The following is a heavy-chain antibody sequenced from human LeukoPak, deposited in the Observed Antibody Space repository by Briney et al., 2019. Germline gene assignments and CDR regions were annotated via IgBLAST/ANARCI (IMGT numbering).Heavy chain of an antibody. V-gene: IGHV3-53*05. D-gene: IGHD2-15*01. CDR1: GFTVSGNY. J-gene: IGHJ6*03. CDR2: IYSGGTT. Sequence: HPGGSLRLSCAVSGFTVSGNYMSWVRQAPGKGLEWVSLIYSGGTTYYADSVKGRFTISRDNSKNSLYLQINSLRAEDTALYYCAKEGALGSLETGSTYYYYMDVWGKGTTVTVSS. CDR3: AKEGALGSLETGSTYYYYMDV.